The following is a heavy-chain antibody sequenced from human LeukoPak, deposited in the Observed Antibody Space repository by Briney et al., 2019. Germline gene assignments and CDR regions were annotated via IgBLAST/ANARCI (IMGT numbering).Heavy chain of an antibody. CDR1: GGSISTSTYY. V-gene: IGHV4-39*01. CDR3: ARRVYSGSYNWYFDL. J-gene: IGHJ2*01. CDR2: ISYSGST. D-gene: IGHD1-26*01. Sequence: SETLSLTCTVSGGSISTSTYYWGWIRQPPGKGLEWIGSISYSGSTYNNPSLKSLVTISVDTSKNQFSLKLSSVTAPDTAVYYCARRVYSGSYNWYFDLWGRGTLVTVSS.